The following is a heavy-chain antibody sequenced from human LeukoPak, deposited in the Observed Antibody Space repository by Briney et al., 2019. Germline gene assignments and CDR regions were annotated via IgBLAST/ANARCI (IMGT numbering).Heavy chain of an antibody. CDR3: ARAFAYYDILTGYRYFDY. J-gene: IGHJ4*02. CDR1: GYTFTTFY. V-gene: IGHV1-46*01. Sequence: ASVKVSCKASGYTFTTFYMHWVRQAPGQGLEWMGIINPSGGGTSYAQKLQGRVTMTTDTSTSTAYMELRSLRSDDTAVYYCARAFAYYDILTGYRYFDYWGQGTLVTVSS. CDR2: INPSGGGT. D-gene: IGHD3-9*01.